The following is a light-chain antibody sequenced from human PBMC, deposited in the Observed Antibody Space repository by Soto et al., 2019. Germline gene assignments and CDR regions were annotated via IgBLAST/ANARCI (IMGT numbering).Light chain of an antibody. CDR1: QDISNS. CDR3: QQYDSLPPT. CDR2: DAS. V-gene: IGKV1-33*01. J-gene: IGKJ2*01. Sequence: DIQMTQSPSSLSASVGDRVTFTCQASQDISNSLNWYQQKTGKAPKLLIYDASNLEVGVPIRFRGSGSGTEFTFTIRSLQPEDFATYYCQQYDSLPPTFGLGTRLEMK.